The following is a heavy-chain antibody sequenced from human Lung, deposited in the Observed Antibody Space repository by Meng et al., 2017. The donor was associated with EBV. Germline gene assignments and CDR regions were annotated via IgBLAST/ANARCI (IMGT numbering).Heavy chain of an antibody. V-gene: IGHV1-69*01. CDR2: IIPIFGTA. D-gene: IGHD3-22*01. CDR3: AREDSSGYSYYFDY. CDR1: GDTFSSYT. J-gene: IGHJ4*02. Sequence: QGQLVQSGAEVKKPGSSVKVSCKASGDTFSSYTISWVRQAPGQGLEWMGGIIPIFGTAEYAQEFQGRVTITADESTTTAYMELSSLRSEDTAVYYCAREDSSGYSYYFDYWGQGTLVTVSS.